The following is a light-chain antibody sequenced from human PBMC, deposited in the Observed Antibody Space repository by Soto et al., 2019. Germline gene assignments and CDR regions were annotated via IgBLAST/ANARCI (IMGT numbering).Light chain of an antibody. Sequence: QSVLTQPASVSGSPGQSITISCTGTSSDVGGYKFVSWYQQHPGKAPKLMIYEVSNRPSGVSSRFSGSMSGITASLTISGLQAEDEADYYCGSYTSSIYVFGPGTKLTVL. CDR2: EVS. V-gene: IGLV2-14*01. J-gene: IGLJ1*01. CDR3: GSYTSSIYV. CDR1: SSDVGGYKF.